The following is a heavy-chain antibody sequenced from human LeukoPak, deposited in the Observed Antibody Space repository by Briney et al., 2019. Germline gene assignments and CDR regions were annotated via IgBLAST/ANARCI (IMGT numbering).Heavy chain of an antibody. V-gene: IGHV3-23*01. CDR1: DFSFITYA. D-gene: IGHD2-8*01. Sequence: GGSLRLSCAAFDFSFITYAMSWVRQAPGKGLEWVSAISGSGGSTYYADSVKGRFTISRDNAKNSLYLQMNSLRAEDTAVYYCARGPTKDWFDPWGQGTLVTVSS. CDR3: ARGPTKDWFDP. J-gene: IGHJ5*02. CDR2: ISGSGGST.